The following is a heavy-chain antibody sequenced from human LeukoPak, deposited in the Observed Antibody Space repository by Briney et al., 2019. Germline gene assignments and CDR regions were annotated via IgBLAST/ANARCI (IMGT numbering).Heavy chain of an antibody. CDR1: GGSFSGYY. D-gene: IGHD6-6*01. CDR3: ARAGGRVGSSLDFDY. J-gene: IGHJ4*02. CDR2: INHSGST. Sequence: KASETLSLTCAVYGGSFSGYYWSWIRQPPGKGPEWIGEINHSGSTNHNPSLKSRVTISVDASKNQFSLKLSSVTAADTSVYYCARAGGRVGSSLDFDYWGQGTPVTVSS. V-gene: IGHV4-34*01.